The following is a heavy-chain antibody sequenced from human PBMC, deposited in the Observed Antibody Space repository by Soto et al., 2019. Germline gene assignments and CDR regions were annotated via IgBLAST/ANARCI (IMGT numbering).Heavy chain of an antibody. CDR1: GFTVSSNY. V-gene: IGHV3-53*01. CDR2: IYSGGST. Sequence: GGSLRLSCAASGFTVSSNYMSWVRQAPGKGLEWVSVIYSGGSTYYADSVKGRFTISRDNSKNTLYLQMNSLRAEDTAVYYCARETEYYGMDVWGQGTTVTVSS. J-gene: IGHJ6*02. CDR3: ARETEYYGMDV.